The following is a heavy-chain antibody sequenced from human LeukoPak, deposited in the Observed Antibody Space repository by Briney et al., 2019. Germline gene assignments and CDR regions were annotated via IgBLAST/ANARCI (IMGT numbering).Heavy chain of an antibody. CDR3: ARDRSSVRSGWFDP. D-gene: IGHD6-19*01. CDR2: IYYTGTT. CDR1: GDSISTYY. V-gene: IGHV4-59*01. J-gene: IGHJ5*02. Sequence: SETLSLTCTVSGDSISTYYWTWLRQPPGKGPEWIGYIYYTGTTNYNPSLKTRVTISMDTSKIQFSLKLTSVTTADTAVYYCARDRSSVRSGWFDPWGQGTLVTVSS.